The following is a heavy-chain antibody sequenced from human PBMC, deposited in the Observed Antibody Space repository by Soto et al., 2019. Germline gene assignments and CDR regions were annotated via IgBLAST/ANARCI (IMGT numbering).Heavy chain of an antibody. CDR3: AKEYCCGASCYPGWFNP. CDR1: ACSFSSYA. V-gene: IGHV3-23*01. CDR2: ISGSGGST. J-gene: IGHJ5*02. Sequence: GGCRRLSGVPAACSFSSYAMSWVRPAPGKGLEWVSAISGSGGSTYYADSVKGRFTISRDNPKNTLYLQMNSLRAEDTAVYSCAKEYCCGASCYPGWFNPWGQGTLVTVSS. D-gene: IGHD2-15*01.